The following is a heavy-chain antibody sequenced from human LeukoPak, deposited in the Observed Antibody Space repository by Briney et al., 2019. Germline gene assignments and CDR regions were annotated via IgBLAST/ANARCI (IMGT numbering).Heavy chain of an antibody. D-gene: IGHD3-10*01. V-gene: IGHV3-9*01. CDR3: AKGSDYYGSAFLDY. CDR2: ISWNSGSI. Sequence: SGRSLRLSCAASGFTFHDYAMHWVRQAPGKGLEWVSGISWNSGSIGYADSVKGRFTISRDNAKNSLYLQMNSLRAEDTALYYCAKGSDYYGSAFLDYWGQGTLVIVSS. J-gene: IGHJ4*02. CDR1: GFTFHDYA.